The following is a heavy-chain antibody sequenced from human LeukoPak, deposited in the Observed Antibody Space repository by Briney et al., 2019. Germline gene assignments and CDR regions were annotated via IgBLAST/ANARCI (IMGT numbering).Heavy chain of an antibody. CDR1: GGSISGYY. CDR3: ARDGGSGSYYRFDY. J-gene: IGHJ4*02. V-gene: IGHV4-59*01. D-gene: IGHD3-10*01. CDR2: IYYSGST. Sequence: SETLSLTCTVSGGSISGYYWSWIRQPPGEGLEWLGYIYYSGSTNYNPSLKSRVTISVDTSKNQFSLKLSSVTAADTAVYFCARDGGSGSYYRFDYWGQGTLVTVSS.